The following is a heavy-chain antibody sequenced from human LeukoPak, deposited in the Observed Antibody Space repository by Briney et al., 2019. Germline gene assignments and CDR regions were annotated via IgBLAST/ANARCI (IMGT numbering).Heavy chain of an antibody. Sequence: GASVKVSCKVSGYTLTELSMHWVRQAPGKGLEWMGGFDPEDGETIYAQKFQGRVTMTEDTSTDTAYMELSSLRSEDTAVYYCATVPRGYSYGYNWFDPWGQGTLVTVSS. V-gene: IGHV1-24*01. D-gene: IGHD5-18*01. CDR2: FDPEDGET. CDR3: ATVPRGYSYGYNWFDP. J-gene: IGHJ5*02. CDR1: GYTLTELS.